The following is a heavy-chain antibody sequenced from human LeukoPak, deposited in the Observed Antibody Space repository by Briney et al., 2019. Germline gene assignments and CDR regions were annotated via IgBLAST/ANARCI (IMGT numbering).Heavy chain of an antibody. Sequence: ASVKVSCKASGYTFTSYGISWVRQAPGQGLERMGWISAYIGNTNYAQKLQGRVTMTTDTSTSTAYMELRSLRSDDTAVYYCARVPASWWFGELLQHYYYYMDVWGKGTTVTVSS. J-gene: IGHJ6*03. CDR2: ISAYIGNT. CDR1: GYTFTSYG. D-gene: IGHD3-10*01. V-gene: IGHV1-18*01. CDR3: ARVPASWWFGELLQHYYYYMDV.